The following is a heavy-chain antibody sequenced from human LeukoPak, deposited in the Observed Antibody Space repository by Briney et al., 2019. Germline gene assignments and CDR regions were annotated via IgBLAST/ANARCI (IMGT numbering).Heavy chain of an antibody. CDR2: ISGSGGST. D-gene: IGHD2-2*01. V-gene: IGHV3-23*01. CDR3: LPAALQPLVAY. CDR1: GFTFSSYA. Sequence: GGSLRLSCAASGFTFSSYAMSWVRQAPGKGLEWVSAISGSGGSTYYADSVKGRFTISRDNSKNTLYLQMNSLRAEDTAVYYCLPAALQPLVAYWGQGTLVTVSS. J-gene: IGHJ4*02.